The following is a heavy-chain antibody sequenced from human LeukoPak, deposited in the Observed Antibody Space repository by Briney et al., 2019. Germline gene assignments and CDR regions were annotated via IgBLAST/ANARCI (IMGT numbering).Heavy chain of an antibody. V-gene: IGHV4-34*01. CDR3: ARVGYCSSTSRRDAFDI. Sequence: PSETLSLTCAVYGGSFSGYYWSWIRQPPGKGLEWIGEINHSGSTNYNPSLKSRVTISVDTSKNQFSLKLSSVTAADTAVYYCARVGYCSSTSRRDAFDIWGQGTMVTVSS. D-gene: IGHD2-2*01. J-gene: IGHJ3*02. CDR2: INHSGST. CDR1: GGSFSGYY.